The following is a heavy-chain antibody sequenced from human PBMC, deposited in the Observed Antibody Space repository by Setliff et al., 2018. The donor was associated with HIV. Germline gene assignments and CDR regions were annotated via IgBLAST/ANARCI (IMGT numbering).Heavy chain of an antibody. D-gene: IGHD3-22*01. CDR1: GGSISNYY. V-gene: IGHV4-59*01. CDR2: IYYSGST. J-gene: IGHJ4*02. Sequence: PSETLSLTCTVSGGSISNYYWSWIRQPPGKGLEWIGNIYYSGSTKYNPALKSRVTISVDTSKNQFSLKVSSVTAADPAVYYCARDTGKSSGLDYWGQGTLVTVSS. CDR3: ARDTGKSSGLDY.